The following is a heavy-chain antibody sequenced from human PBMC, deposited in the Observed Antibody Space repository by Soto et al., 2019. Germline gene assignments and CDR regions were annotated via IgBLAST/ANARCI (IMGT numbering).Heavy chain of an antibody. J-gene: IGHJ6*02. Sequence: SAKVTCKTSGGTFSSYAISWVRQAPGQGLEWMGGIIPIFGTANYAQKFQGRVTITADESTSTAYMELSSLRSEDTAVYYCARLTLSGHYGMDAWGQGTTVTVSS. V-gene: IGHV1-69*13. CDR3: ARLTLSGHYGMDA. D-gene: IGHD1-1*01. CDR1: GGTFSSYA. CDR2: IIPIFGTA.